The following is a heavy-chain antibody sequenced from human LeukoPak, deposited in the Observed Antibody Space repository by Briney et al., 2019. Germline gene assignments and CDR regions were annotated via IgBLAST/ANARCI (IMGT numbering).Heavy chain of an antibody. CDR1: GGSFSGYY. CDR3: AKPRVYYDTQGWDY. Sequence: SETLSLTCAVYGGSFSGYYWSWIRQPPGKGLEWIGEINHSGSTNYNPSLKSRVTISVDTSKNQFSLKLSSVTAADTAVYYCAKPRVYYDTQGWDYWGQGTLVTVTS. D-gene: IGHD3-22*01. V-gene: IGHV4-34*01. J-gene: IGHJ4*02. CDR2: INHSGST.